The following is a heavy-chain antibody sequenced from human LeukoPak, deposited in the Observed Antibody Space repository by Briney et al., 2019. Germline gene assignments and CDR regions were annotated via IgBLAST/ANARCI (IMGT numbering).Heavy chain of an antibody. Sequence: KSSETLSLTCTVSGYSISSGYYWGWIRQPPGQGLEWTGSIYYSGSTYYNPSLKSRVTISVDTSKNQFSLKLSSVTAADTAVYYCARRGLYGSGGFDYWGQGTLVTVSS. J-gene: IGHJ4*02. D-gene: IGHD3-10*01. CDR2: IYYSGST. CDR1: GYSISSGYY. CDR3: ARRGLYGSGGFDY. V-gene: IGHV4-38-2*02.